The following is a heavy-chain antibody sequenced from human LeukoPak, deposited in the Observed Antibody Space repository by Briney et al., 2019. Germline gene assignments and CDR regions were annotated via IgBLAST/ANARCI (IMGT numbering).Heavy chain of an antibody. D-gene: IGHD3-10*02. Sequence: GGSLRLSCAASGFTFSGSAMHWVRQASGKGLEWVGRIRSKANSYATAYAASVKGRFTISRDDSKNTAYLQMNSLKTEDTAVYYCTRQWGTMSNTYWGQGTLVTVSS. V-gene: IGHV3-73*01. CDR3: TRQWGTMSNTY. J-gene: IGHJ4*02. CDR2: IRSKANSYAT. CDR1: GFTFSGSA.